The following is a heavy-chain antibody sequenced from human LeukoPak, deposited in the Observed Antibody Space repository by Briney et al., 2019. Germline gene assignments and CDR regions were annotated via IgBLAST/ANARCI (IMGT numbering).Heavy chain of an antibody. CDR1: GYAFTSYD. CDR3: ARVPPGPSSSWYYFDY. V-gene: IGHV1-8*01. CDR2: MNPNSGNT. J-gene: IGHJ4*02. Sequence: ASVKVSCKASGYAFTSYDINWVRQATGQGLEWMGWMNPNSGNTGYAQKFQGRVTMTTDTSTSTAYMELRSLRSDDTAVYYCARVPPGPSSSWYYFDYWGQGTLVTVSS. D-gene: IGHD6-13*01.